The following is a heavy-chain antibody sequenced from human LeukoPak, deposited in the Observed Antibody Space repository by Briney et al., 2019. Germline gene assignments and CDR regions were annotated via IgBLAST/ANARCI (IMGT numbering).Heavy chain of an antibody. D-gene: IGHD3-10*01. V-gene: IGHV1-18*01. Sequence: ASVKVSCKASGYTFTSYGISWVRQAPGQGLEWMGWISAYNGNTNYAQKLQGRVTMTTDTSTSTAYMELRSLRSDDTAVYYCARDPGLLWFGELNWFDPWGQGTLVTVSS. CDR2: ISAYNGNT. CDR1: GYTFTSYG. J-gene: IGHJ5*02. CDR3: ARDPGLLWFGELNWFDP.